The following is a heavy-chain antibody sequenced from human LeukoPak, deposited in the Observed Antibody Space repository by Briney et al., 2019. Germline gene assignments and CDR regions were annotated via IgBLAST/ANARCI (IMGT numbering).Heavy chain of an antibody. D-gene: IGHD2-15*01. V-gene: IGHV4-34*01. Sequence: SETLSLTCAVYGGSFSGYYWSWIRQPPGKGLEWIGEINHSGSTNYNPSLKSRVTISVDTSKNQFSLKLSSVTAADTAVYYCASYKRRGYCSGGSCYSNWGQGTLVTVSS. CDR3: ASYKRRGYCSGGSCYSN. CDR2: INHSGST. J-gene: IGHJ4*02. CDR1: GGSFSGYY.